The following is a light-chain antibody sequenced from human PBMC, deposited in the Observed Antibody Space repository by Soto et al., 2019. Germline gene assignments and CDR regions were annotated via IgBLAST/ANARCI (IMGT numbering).Light chain of an antibody. V-gene: IGLV2-11*01. Sequence: QSVLTQPRSVSGSPGQSVTISCTGTSSDVGGYNYVSWYQQHPGKAPKLMIYDVSKRPSGVPDRFSGSKSGNTASLTISGLQAEDEADYYCCSYAGSYWVFGGWTKLTVL. J-gene: IGLJ3*02. CDR3: CSYAGSYWV. CDR1: SSDVGGYNY. CDR2: DVS.